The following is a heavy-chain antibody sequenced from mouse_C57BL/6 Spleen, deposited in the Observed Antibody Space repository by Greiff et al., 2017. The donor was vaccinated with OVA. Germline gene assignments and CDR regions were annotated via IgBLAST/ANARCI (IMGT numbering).Heavy chain of an antibody. CDR3: ARGDYGRSYAMDY. CDR1: GYSITSGYY. D-gene: IGHD1-1*01. Sequence: VQLKESGPGLVKPSQSLSLTCSVTGYSITSGYYWNWIRQFPGNKLEWMGYISYDGSNNYNPSLKNRISITRDTSKNQFFLKLNSVTTEDTATYYCARGDYGRSYAMDYWGQGTSVTVSS. CDR2: ISYDGSN. V-gene: IGHV3-6*01. J-gene: IGHJ4*01.